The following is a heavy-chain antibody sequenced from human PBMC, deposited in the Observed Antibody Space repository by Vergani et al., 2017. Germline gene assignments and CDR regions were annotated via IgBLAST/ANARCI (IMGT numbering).Heavy chain of an antibody. V-gene: IGHV4-39*07. Sequence: QVQLQESGPGLVKPSETLSLTCTVSNDSVSNTFYYWGWIRQTPGKGLEWIGRIYTSGSTNYNPSLKSRVTISLDTSKNQFSLKLSSVTAADTALYYCASERRDGYNPFDTWGQGTLVTVSS. D-gene: IGHD5-24*01. J-gene: IGHJ4*02. CDR1: NDSVSNTFYY. CDR2: IYTSGST. CDR3: ASERRDGYNPFDT.